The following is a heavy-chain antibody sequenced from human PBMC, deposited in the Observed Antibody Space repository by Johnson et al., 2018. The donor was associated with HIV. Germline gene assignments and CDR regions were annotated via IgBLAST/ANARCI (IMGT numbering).Heavy chain of an antibody. J-gene: IGHJ3*02. CDR3: ARVGVIGYDLDAFDI. V-gene: IGHV3-30-3*01. CDR1: GFTFRTYA. CDR2: LSYDGSTE. Sequence: QMQLVESGGGLVQPGGSLRLSCVASGFTFRTYAMHWVRQAPGKGLEWVAVLSYDGSTEYYADSVKGRFNLSRDNSKNTLYLQMNSLRAEDTAIYYCARVGVIGYDLDAFDIWGQGTMFTVSS. D-gene: IGHD5-12*01.